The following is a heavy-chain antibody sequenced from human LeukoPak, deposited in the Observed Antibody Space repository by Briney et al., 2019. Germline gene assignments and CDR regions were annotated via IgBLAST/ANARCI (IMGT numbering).Heavy chain of an antibody. J-gene: IGHJ5*02. Sequence: PSETLSLTCAVYGGSFSGYYWSWIRQPPGKGLEWIGEINHSGSTNYNPSLKSRVTISVDTSKNQFSLKLSSVTAADTAVYYCARHSKGYYGSGSYLDSVDWFDPWGQGTLVTVSS. V-gene: IGHV4-34*01. D-gene: IGHD3-10*01. CDR3: ARHSKGYYGSGSYLDSVDWFDP. CDR2: INHSGST. CDR1: GGSFSGYY.